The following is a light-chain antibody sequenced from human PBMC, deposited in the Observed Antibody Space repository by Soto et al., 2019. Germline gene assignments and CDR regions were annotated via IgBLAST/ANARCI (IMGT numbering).Light chain of an antibody. V-gene: IGKV3-20*01. CDR3: QQYGSTPPT. J-gene: IGKJ1*01. CDR2: GAS. Sequence: EIVLTQSPVTLSLSPGERATLSCRASQSVRSNYLAWYQQKPGQAPRLIIYGASSRATDIPDRFSGSGSETDFSLTISRLEPEDFAVYSCQQYGSTPPTFGQGTKVEIK. CDR1: QSVRSNY.